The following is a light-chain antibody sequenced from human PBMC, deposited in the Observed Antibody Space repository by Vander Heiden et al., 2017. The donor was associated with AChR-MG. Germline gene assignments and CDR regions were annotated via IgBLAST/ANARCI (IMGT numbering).Light chain of an antibody. CDR3: QQSDSTPRT. V-gene: IGKV1-39*01. CDR2: AAS. Sequence: DIQMTQSPSSLSASIGDRVTITCRASQSISSYLNWYQQKPGKAPKLLIYAASSLQSGVPSRFSGSGSGTDFTLIISSLQPEDFATYYCQQSDSTPRTFDQGTKLEIK. CDR1: QSISSY. J-gene: IGKJ2*01.